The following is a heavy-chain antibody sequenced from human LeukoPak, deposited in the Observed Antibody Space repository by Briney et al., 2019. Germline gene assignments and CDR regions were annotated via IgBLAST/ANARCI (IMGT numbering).Heavy chain of an antibody. CDR2: ISGDGVST. CDR1: GLPIADFA. CDR3: ARESGKFDY. J-gene: IGHJ4*02. Sequence: GGSLRLSCVASGLPIADFAMHWVRQAPGKGLEWVSLISGDGVSTFYSDSVKGRFSISRDNSKNSLSLEMNSLRTEDTAMYYCARESGKFDYWGQGTLVAVSS. V-gene: IGHV3-43*02.